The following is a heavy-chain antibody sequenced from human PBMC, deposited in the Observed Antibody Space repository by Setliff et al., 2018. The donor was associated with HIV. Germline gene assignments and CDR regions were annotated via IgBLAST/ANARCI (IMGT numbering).Heavy chain of an antibody. Sequence: SETLSLTCAVYGGSFSGYYWSWIRQPPGKGLEWIGEINHSGSTNYNPSLKSRVTISVDTSKNQFSLKLSSVTAADTAVYYCARLVATLRYNWFDPWGQGTLVTAPQ. CDR2: INHSGST. D-gene: IGHD5-12*01. CDR3: ARLVATLRYNWFDP. J-gene: IGHJ5*02. V-gene: IGHV4-34*01. CDR1: GGSFSGYY.